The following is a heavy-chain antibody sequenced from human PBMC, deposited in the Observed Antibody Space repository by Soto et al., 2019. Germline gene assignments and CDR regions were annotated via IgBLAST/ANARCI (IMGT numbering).Heavy chain of an antibody. V-gene: IGHV1-18*01. Sequence: QVQLVQSGAEVKKPGASVKVSCKASGYTFTSYGISWGRRAPGQGLEWMGWISAYNGNTNYAQNLQGRVTMPTDTSTSTAYMELRSLRSDDTAVYYWARAVVEYYYDSSGYHFDYWGQGTLVTVSS. CDR3: ARAVVEYYYDSSGYHFDY. CDR2: ISAYNGNT. CDR1: GYTFTSYG. J-gene: IGHJ4*02. D-gene: IGHD3-22*01.